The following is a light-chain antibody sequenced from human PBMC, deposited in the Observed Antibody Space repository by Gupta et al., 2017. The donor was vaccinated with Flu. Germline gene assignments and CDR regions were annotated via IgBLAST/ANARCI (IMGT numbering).Light chain of an antibody. CDR3: SSYTSSSSLVV. CDR2: DVS. V-gene: IGLV2-14*01. J-gene: IGLJ2*01. CDR1: SSDVGGYKY. Sequence: QSALTQPASVSGPPGQSITIACTGTSSDVGGYKYVSWYQQHPGKAPKLMIYDVSKRPAGVSNRFSGSKSGNTASLTISGLQAEDEAEYYCSSYTSSSSLVVFGGGTRLTVL.